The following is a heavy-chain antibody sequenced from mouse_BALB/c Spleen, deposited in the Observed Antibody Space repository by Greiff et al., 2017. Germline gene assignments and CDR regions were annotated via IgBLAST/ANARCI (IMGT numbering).Heavy chain of an antibody. CDR3: ARRGHMITTGWYFDV. CDR1: GYTFTDYN. Sequence: EVMLVESGPELVKPGASVKISCKASGYTFTDYNMHWVKQSHGKSLEWIGYIYPYNGGTGYNQKFKSKATLTVDNSSSTAYMELRSLTSEDSAVYYCARRGHMITTGWYFDVWGAGTTVTVSS. D-gene: IGHD2-4*01. CDR2: IYPYNGGT. V-gene: IGHV1S29*02. J-gene: IGHJ1*01.